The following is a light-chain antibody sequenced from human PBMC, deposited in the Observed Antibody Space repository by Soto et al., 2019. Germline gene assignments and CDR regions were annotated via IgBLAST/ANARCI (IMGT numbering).Light chain of an antibody. CDR1: SSNIGAGYD. J-gene: IGLJ2*01. CDR2: GNS. Sequence: QSALTQPPSVSGAPGQRVTISCTGSSSNIGAGYDVHWYQQLPGTAPKLLIYGNSNRPSGVPERFSGSKSGTSASLAITGLQAEDEADYYCQSYDSSLSGYVVFGGGTKMTVL. CDR3: QSYDSSLSGYVV. V-gene: IGLV1-40*01.